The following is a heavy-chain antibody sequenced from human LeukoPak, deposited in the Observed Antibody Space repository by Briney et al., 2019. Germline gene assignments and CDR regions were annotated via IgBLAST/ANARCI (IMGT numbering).Heavy chain of an antibody. V-gene: IGHV4-39*01. CDR2: IYYSGST. CDR1: GGSISSSSYY. Sequence: PSETLSLTCTVSGGSISSSSYYWGWIRQPPGKGLEWIGTIYYSGSTYYNPSLKSRVTISVDTSKNQFSLKLSSVTAADTAVYYCARHGASGWYLEHFDYWGQGTLVTVSS. D-gene: IGHD6-19*01. CDR3: ARHGASGWYLEHFDY. J-gene: IGHJ4*02.